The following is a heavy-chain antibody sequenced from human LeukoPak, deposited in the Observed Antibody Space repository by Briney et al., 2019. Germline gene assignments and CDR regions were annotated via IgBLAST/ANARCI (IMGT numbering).Heavy chain of an antibody. CDR2: MNPNSGNT. Sequence: ASVTVSCKASGYTFTNYDINWVRQATGQGLEWMGWMNPNSGNTGYAQKFQGRVTITRNISISTAYMELSSLRSEDTAVYYCARCDYDTSVNPNWFDPWGQGTLDTVSS. D-gene: IGHD3-22*01. V-gene: IGHV1-8*03. J-gene: IGHJ5*02. CDR3: ARCDYDTSVNPNWFDP. CDR1: GYTFTNYD.